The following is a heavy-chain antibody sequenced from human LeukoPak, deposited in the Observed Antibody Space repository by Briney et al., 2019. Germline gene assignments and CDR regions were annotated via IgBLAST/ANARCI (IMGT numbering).Heavy chain of an antibody. J-gene: IGHJ4*02. CDR2: INPNSGGT. CDR3: ARVLKVMVRGVMVFDY. V-gene: IGHV1-2*02. CDR1: GYTFTGYY. Sequence: ASVKVSCKASGYTFTGYYMHWMRQAPGQGLEWMGWINPNSGGTNYAQRFQGRVTMTRDTSISTAYMELSRLRSDDTAVYYCARVLKVMVRGVMVFDYWGQGTLVTVSS. D-gene: IGHD3-10*01.